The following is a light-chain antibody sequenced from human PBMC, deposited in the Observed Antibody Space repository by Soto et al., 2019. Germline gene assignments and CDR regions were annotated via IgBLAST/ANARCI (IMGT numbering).Light chain of an antibody. CDR2: DVS. CDR1: SSDVGGYNY. V-gene: IGLV2-14*01. J-gene: IGLJ2*01. CDR3: SSYTSSSTLVV. Sequence: QSALTQPASVSGSPGQSITISCTGTSSDVGGYNYVSWYQQHPGKAPKLMIYDVSNRPSGVSNRFSGSKSGNTASLTISGLQAEDEAHYYCSSYTSSSTLVVCGGGTQLTVL.